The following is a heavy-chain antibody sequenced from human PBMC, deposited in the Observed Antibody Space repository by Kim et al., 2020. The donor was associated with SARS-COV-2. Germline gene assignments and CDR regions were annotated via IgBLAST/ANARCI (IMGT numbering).Heavy chain of an antibody. CDR3: ARVHCGGDCYLDY. D-gene: IGHD2-21*02. V-gene: IGHV1-69*04. Sequence: SVKVSCKASGGTFSSYAISWVRQAPGQGLEWMGRIIPILGIANYAQKFQGRVTITADKSTSTAYMELSSLRSEDTAVYYCARVHCGGDCYLDYWGQGTLVTASA. CDR1: GGTFSSYA. CDR2: IIPILGIA. J-gene: IGHJ4*02.